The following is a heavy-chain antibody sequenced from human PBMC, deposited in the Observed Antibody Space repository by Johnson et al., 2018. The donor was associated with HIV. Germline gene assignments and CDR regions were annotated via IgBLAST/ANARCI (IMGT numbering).Heavy chain of an antibody. CDR3: AKEKLELRTGDAFDI. V-gene: IGHV3-20*04. Sequence: VQLVESGGGVARPGGSLRLSCAASGFTFDYHDMTWVRQVPGKGLAWVSGINWNGGNTGYADAVKGRFAISRDNAKKALYLQMNSLRADDTAGYYCAKEKLELRTGDAFDIWGQGTMVTVSS. CDR2: INWNGGNT. J-gene: IGHJ3*02. D-gene: IGHD1-7*01. CDR1: GFTFDYHD.